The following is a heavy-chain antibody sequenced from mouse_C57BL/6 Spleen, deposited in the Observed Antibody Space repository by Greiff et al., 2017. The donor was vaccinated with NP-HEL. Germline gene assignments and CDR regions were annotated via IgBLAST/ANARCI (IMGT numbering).Heavy chain of an antibody. V-gene: IGHV5-6*01. Sequence: EVKLVESGGDLVKPGGSLKLSCAASGFTFSSYGMSWVRQTPDKRLEWVATISSGGSYTYYPDSVKGRFTISRDNAKNTLYLQMSSLKSEDTAMYYCARQRLGRAYAMDYWGQGTSVTVSS. CDR1: GFTFSSYG. D-gene: IGHD4-1*01. CDR3: ARQRLGRAYAMDY. J-gene: IGHJ4*01. CDR2: ISSGGSYT.